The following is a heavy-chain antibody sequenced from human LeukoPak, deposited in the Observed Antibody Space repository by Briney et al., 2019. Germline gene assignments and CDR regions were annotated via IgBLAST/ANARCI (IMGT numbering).Heavy chain of an antibody. J-gene: IGHJ3*02. Sequence: GGSLRLSCAASGFTFRSYWMHWVRQAPGKGLVWVSRINFDGSSTSYADSVKGRFTISRGNAKNTLFLQMNSLRAEDTAVYYCARDPENKDAFDIWGQGTMVTVSS. V-gene: IGHV3-74*01. D-gene: IGHD1-14*01. CDR3: ARDPENKDAFDI. CDR1: GFTFRSYW. CDR2: INFDGSST.